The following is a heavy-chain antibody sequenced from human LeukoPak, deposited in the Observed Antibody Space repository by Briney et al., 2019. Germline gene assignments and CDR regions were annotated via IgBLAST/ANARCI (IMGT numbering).Heavy chain of an antibody. D-gene: IGHD2-2*01. CDR1: GYTFTGYY. J-gene: IGHJ4*02. CDR3: ARDLFCSSTSCYDY. V-gene: IGHV1-2*02. Sequence: ASVKVSCKASGYTFTGYYMHWVRQAPGQGLEWMGWINPNSGGTNYAQKFQGRITMTRDTSISTAYMELSRLRSDDTAVYYCARDLFCSSTSCYDYWGQGTLVTVSS. CDR2: INPNSGGT.